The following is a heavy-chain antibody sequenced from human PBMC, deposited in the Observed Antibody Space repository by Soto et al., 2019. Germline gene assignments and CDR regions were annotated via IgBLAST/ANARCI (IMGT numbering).Heavy chain of an antibody. V-gene: IGHV4-4*07. CDR2: IYSSGST. Sequence: NPSETLSLTCTVSCGAINSYYWTWIRQPAGKGLEWIGRIYSSGSTKYNPSLQSRVTMSLDTSKNQFSLRLTSVTAADTAVYYCARGQRFSDWFDPWGQGTLVTVSS. CDR1: CGAINSYY. J-gene: IGHJ5*02. D-gene: IGHD3-3*01. CDR3: ARGQRFSDWFDP.